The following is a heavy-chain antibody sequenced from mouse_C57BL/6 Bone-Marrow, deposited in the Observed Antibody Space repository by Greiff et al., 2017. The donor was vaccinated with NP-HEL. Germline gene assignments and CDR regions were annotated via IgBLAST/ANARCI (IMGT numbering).Heavy chain of an antibody. V-gene: IGHV1-19*01. D-gene: IGHD3-2*02. Sequence: EVQLQQSGPVLVKPGASVKMSCKASGYTFTDYYMNWVKQSNGKSLEWIGVINPYNGGTSYNQKFKGKATLTVDKSSSTAYMELNSRTSEDSAVYYCAKEAQATFWFAYWGQGTLGTVSA. CDR3: AKEAQATFWFAY. CDR2: INPYNGGT. CDR1: GYTFTDYY. J-gene: IGHJ3*01.